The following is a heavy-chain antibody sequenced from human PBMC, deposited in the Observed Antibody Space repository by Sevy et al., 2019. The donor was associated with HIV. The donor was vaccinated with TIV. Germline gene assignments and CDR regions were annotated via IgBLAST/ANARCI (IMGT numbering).Heavy chain of an antibody. Sequence: GGSLRLSCVASGFTFSNAWMSWVRQAPGKGLEWVGRIKSKTDGGTTDYAAPVKGRFTISRDDSKNTLYLQMNSLKTEDTAVYYCTTDLGSGSYPNDYWGQGTLVTVSS. J-gene: IGHJ4*02. CDR1: GFTFSNAW. D-gene: IGHD1-26*01. CDR2: IKSKTDGGTT. CDR3: TTDLGSGSYPNDY. V-gene: IGHV3-15*01.